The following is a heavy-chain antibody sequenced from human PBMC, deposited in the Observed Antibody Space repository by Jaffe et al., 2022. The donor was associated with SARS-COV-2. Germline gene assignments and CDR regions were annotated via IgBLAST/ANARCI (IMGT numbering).Heavy chain of an antibody. J-gene: IGHJ6*02. CDR2: ISYAGSNK. D-gene: IGHD2-15*01. Sequence: QVQLVESGGGVVQPGRSLRLSCAASGFTFSTYGIHWVRQAPGKGLEWVAVISYAGSNKYYADSVKGRFTISRDNSKNTLYLQMNSLRAEDTAVYYCAKDREYCSGGSCRGDYYYYGMDVWGQGTTVTVSS. V-gene: IGHV3-30*18. CDR1: GFTFSTYG. CDR3: AKDREYCSGGSCRGDYYYYGMDV.